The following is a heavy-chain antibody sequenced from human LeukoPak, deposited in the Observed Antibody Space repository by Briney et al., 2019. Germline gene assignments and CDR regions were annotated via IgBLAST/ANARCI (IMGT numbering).Heavy chain of an antibody. CDR1: GFTFSNYA. CDR2: ISGSGGST. J-gene: IGHJ4*02. D-gene: IGHD3-22*01. Sequence: GGSLRLSCAASGFTFSNYALSWVRQAPGKGLEWVSAISGSGGSTYYADSVKGRFTISRDNSKNTLYLQMNSLRAEDTAVYYCACRYYYDSSGYYYKSWGQGTLVTVSS. V-gene: IGHV3-23*01. CDR3: ACRYYYDSSGYYYKS.